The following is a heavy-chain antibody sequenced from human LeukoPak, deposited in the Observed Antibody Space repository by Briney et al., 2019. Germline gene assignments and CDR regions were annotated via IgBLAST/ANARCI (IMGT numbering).Heavy chain of an antibody. CDR2: ISYDGSNK. Sequence: GGSLRLSCAASGFTFSSYGMHWVRQAPGKGLEWVAVISYDGSNKYYADSVKGRFTISRDNSKNTLYLQMNSLRAEDTAVYYCAKYRVSYYYYGMDVWGQGTTVTVSS. V-gene: IGHV3-30*18. CDR3: AKYRVSYYYYGMDV. CDR1: GFTFSSYG. J-gene: IGHJ6*02. D-gene: IGHD5/OR15-5a*01.